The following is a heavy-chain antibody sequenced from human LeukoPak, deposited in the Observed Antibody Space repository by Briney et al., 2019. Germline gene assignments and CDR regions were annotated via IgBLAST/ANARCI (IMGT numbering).Heavy chain of an antibody. CDR3: ARRGEAMDPFDY. CDR1: GYSFTSYW. J-gene: IGHJ4*02. D-gene: IGHD3-10*01. V-gene: IGHV5-51*01. CDR2: IYPGDSDT. Sequence: GESLKISCQGSGYSFTSYWIGWVRQMPGKSLEWMGIIYPGDSDTRYSPSFQGQVTISADKSINTAYLQWSSLKASDTAIYYCARRGEAMDPFDYWGQGTLVTVSS.